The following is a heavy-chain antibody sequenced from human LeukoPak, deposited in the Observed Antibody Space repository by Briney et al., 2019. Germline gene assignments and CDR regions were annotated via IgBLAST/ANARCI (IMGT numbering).Heavy chain of an antibody. Sequence: GSLRLSCTASGFTFNSYSMNWVRQAPGKGLEWVSSISSTSSYIYYADSVKGRFTISRDDSKITLYLQMNSLRPEDTAVYYCAKGGDYSNLDYWGQGTLVTVSS. CDR1: GFTFNSYS. J-gene: IGHJ4*02. D-gene: IGHD4-11*01. V-gene: IGHV3-21*01. CDR3: AKGGDYSNLDY. CDR2: ISSTSSYI.